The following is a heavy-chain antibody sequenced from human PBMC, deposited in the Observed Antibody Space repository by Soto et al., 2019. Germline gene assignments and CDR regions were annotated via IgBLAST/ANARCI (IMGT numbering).Heavy chain of an antibody. D-gene: IGHD3-3*01. V-gene: IGHV4-4*07. Sequence: SETLSLTCTVSGGSISSYYWSWIRQPAGKGLEWIGRIYTSGSTNYNPSLKSRVTMSVDTSKNQFSLKLSSVTAADTAVYYCARVGYDFWSGYYYYFDYCGQGTMVTVSS. CDR1: GGSISSYY. J-gene: IGHJ4*02. CDR2: IYTSGST. CDR3: ARVGYDFWSGYYYYFDY.